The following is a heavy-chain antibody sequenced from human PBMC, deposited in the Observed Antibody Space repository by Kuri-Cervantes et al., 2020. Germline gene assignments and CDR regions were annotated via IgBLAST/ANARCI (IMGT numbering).Heavy chain of an antibody. D-gene: IGHD5-12*01. CDR2: IYHSGST. Sequence: ESLKISCTVSGYSISSGYYWGWIRQPPGKGLEWIGSIYHSGSTYYNPSLKSRVTISVDTSKNQFSLKLSSVTATDTAVYYCARVMVTTIASFDYWGQGTLVTVSS. CDR1: GYSISSGYY. V-gene: IGHV4-38-2*02. J-gene: IGHJ4*02. CDR3: ARVMVTTIASFDY.